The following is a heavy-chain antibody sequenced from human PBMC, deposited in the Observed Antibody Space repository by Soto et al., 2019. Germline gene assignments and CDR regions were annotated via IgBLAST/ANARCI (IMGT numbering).Heavy chain of an antibody. D-gene: IGHD2-15*01. J-gene: IGHJ5*02. CDR3: AEWASYCSCAECRA. Sequence: EVQLLESGGGLVQPGGSLRLSCAASGFPFSSRAMSWVRQAPGKGLEWVSAISGSGTITYYADSVKGRFTISRDTSKNTLYLQMNSLRADDSAVYYCAEWASYCSCAECRAWGQGTLVTVSS. CDR1: GFPFSSRA. V-gene: IGHV3-23*01. CDR2: ISGSGTIT.